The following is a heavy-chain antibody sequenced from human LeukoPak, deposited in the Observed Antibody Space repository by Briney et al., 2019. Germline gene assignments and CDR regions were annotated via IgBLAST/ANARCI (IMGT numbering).Heavy chain of an antibody. D-gene: IGHD2-2*01. V-gene: IGHV1-2*02. Sequence: ASVKVSCKASGYTFTDYYMHWVRQAPGQGFEWMGWINPNDGDTNYAQKFQGRVTMTRDTSISTAHMQVSRLRSDDTAVYYCARANFLYCSSSTCLFDYWGQGTLVTVSS. CDR2: INPNDGDT. CDR3: ARANFLYCSSSTCLFDY. CDR1: GYTFTDYY. J-gene: IGHJ4*02.